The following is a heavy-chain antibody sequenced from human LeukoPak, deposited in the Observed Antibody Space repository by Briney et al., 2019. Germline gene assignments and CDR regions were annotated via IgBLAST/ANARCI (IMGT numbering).Heavy chain of an antibody. CDR3: ARKGVGGELGGFDY. D-gene: IGHD3-16*01. V-gene: IGHV3-7*03. Sequence: GGSLRLSCAASGFTFSSYWMSWVRQAPGKGLEWVANIKQDGSEKYYVDSVKGRFTISRDNAKNFLFLDMNSLRVEDTAFYHCARKGVGGELGGFDYWGQGTLVTVSS. J-gene: IGHJ4*02. CDR1: GFTFSSYW. CDR2: IKQDGSEK.